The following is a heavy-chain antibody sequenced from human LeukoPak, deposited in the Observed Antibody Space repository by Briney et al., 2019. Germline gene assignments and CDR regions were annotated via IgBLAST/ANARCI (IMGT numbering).Heavy chain of an antibody. CDR1: GGSISSYY. V-gene: IGHV4-59*01. D-gene: IGHD3-22*01. CDR2: IYYSGST. J-gene: IGHJ5*02. Sequence: PSETLSLTCTVSGGSISSYYWSWIRQPPGKGLEWIGYIYYSGSTNYNPSLKSRVTISVDTSKNQFSLKLSSVTVADTAVYYCARETYYYDSSGTGWFDPWGQGTLVTVSS. CDR3: ARETYYYDSSGTGWFDP.